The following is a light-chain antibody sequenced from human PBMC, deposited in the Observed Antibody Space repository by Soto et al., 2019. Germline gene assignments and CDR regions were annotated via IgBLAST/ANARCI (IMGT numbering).Light chain of an antibody. CDR2: SYN. CDR3: AAWDDSLNGVV. Sequence: QSVLTQPPSASGTPGQRVTISCSGRSSNIGSNTVNWYQQLPGTAPKLLFYSYNQRPSGVPDRSSGSKSGTSASLAISGLQSEDEADYYCAAWDDSLNGVVFGGGTKVTVL. CDR1: SSNIGSNT. J-gene: IGLJ2*01. V-gene: IGLV1-44*01.